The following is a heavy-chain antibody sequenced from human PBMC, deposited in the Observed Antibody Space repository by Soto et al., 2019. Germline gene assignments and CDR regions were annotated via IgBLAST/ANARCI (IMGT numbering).Heavy chain of an antibody. CDR3: ATVVYCSGGSCYGSWFDP. D-gene: IGHD2-15*01. CDR1: GYTLTELS. J-gene: IGHJ5*02. V-gene: IGHV1-24*01. CDR2: FDPEDGET. Sequence: ASVKVSCKVSGYTLTELSMHWVRQAPGKGLEWMGGFDPEDGETIYAQKFQGRVTMTEDTSTDTAYMELSSLRSEDTAVYYCATVVYCSGGSCYGSWFDPWGQETLVTVSS.